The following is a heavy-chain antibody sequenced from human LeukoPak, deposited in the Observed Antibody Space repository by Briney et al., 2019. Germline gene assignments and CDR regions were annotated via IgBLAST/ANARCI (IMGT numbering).Heavy chain of an antibody. CDR2: INHSGTT. J-gene: IGHJ4*02. V-gene: IGHV4-34*01. Sequence: SETLSLTCAVYGGSFSDHYWNWIRQPPGKGLEWIGEINHSGTTNYNASLKSRVTISVDTSKNHFSLKLNSMTAADTAVYYCARGPWQLVDFDYWGQGTLVTVSS. D-gene: IGHD6-13*01. CDR3: ARGPWQLVDFDY. CDR1: GGSFSDHY.